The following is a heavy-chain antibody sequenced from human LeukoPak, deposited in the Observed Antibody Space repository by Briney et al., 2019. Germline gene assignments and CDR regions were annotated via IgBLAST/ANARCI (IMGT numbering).Heavy chain of an antibody. Sequence: SVKVSCKASGGTFSSYTISWVRQAPGQGLEWMGRIIPILGIANYAQKFQGRVTITADKSTSTAYMELSSLRSDDTAVYYCARDLSKNYYDSSGYFQGYWGQGTLVTVSS. V-gene: IGHV1-69*04. CDR1: GGTFSSYT. D-gene: IGHD3-22*01. J-gene: IGHJ4*02. CDR3: ARDLSKNYYDSSGYFQGY. CDR2: IIPILGIA.